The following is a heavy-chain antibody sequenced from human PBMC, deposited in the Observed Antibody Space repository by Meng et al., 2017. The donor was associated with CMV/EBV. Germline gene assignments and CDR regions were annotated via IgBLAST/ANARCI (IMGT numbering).Heavy chain of an antibody. Sequence: GSLRLSCTVSGGSISSSSYYWGWIRQPPGKGLEWIGSIYYSGSTYYNPSLKSRVTMSVDTSKNQFSLKPSSVTAADTAVYYCARDPISYGDYSSRYFDYWGQGTLVTVSS. V-gene: IGHV4-39*07. CDR3: ARDPISYGDYSSRYFDY. J-gene: IGHJ4*02. CDR2: IYYSGST. CDR1: GGSISSSSYY. D-gene: IGHD4-17*01.